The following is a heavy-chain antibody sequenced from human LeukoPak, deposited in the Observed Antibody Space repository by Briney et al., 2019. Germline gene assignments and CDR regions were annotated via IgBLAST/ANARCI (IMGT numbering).Heavy chain of an antibody. V-gene: IGHV3-30*02. CDR1: GFTFSSYG. CDR2: IRYDGSNK. Sequence: GGSLRLSCAASGFTFSSYGMHWVRQAPGKGLEWVAFIRYDGSNKYYADSVKGRFTISRDNSKNTLYLQMNSLRAEDTAVYYGYWSGDARLGVPVWGQGTMVTVSS. CDR3: YWSGDARLGVPV. D-gene: IGHD2-15*01. J-gene: IGHJ3*01.